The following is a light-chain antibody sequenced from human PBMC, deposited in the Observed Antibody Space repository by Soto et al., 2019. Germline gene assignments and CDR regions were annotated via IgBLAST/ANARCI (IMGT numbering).Light chain of an antibody. CDR1: QSVSSY. V-gene: IGKV3-11*01. J-gene: IGKJ4*01. CDR3: QQRSNWPGLT. CDR2: DAS. Sequence: EIVLTQSPATLSLSPGERATLSCRASQSVSSYLAWYQQKPGQAPRLPIYDASNRATGIPARFSGSGSGTDFTLTISSLEPEDFAVYYCQQRSNWPGLTFGGGTKVDIK.